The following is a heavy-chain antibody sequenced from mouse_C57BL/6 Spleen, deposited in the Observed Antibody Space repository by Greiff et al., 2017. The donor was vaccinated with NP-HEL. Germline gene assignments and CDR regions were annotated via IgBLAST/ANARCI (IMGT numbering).Heavy chain of an antibody. J-gene: IGHJ4*01. D-gene: IGHD1-2*01. CDR1: GFNIKDDY. V-gene: IGHV14-4*01. CDR3: TTCTTAYAMDY. Sequence: DVKLVESGAELVRPGASVKLSCTASGFNIKDDYMHWVKQRPEQGLEWIGWIDPENGDTEYASKFQGKATITADTSSNTAYLQLSSLTSEDTAVYYCTTCTTAYAMDYWGQGTSVTVSS. CDR2: IDPENGDT.